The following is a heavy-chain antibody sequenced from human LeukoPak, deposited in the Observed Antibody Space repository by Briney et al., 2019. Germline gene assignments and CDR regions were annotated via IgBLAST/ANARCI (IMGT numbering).Heavy chain of an antibody. Sequence: ASVKVSCKASGYTFTGYYMHWVRQAPGQGLEWMGWINPNSGGTNYAQKFQGSVTMTRDTSISTAYMELSRLRSDDTAVYYCARDGDEGYYYDSSGYYTTFDYWGQGTLVTVSS. CDR1: GYTFTGYY. J-gene: IGHJ4*02. CDR3: ARDGDEGYYYDSSGYYTTFDY. V-gene: IGHV1-2*02. CDR2: INPNSGGT. D-gene: IGHD3-22*01.